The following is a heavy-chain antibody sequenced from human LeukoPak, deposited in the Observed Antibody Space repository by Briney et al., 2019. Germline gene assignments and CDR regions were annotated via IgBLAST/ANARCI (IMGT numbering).Heavy chain of an antibody. CDR3: AREGELRYSDY. CDR1: GGSFSGYY. D-gene: IGHD3-9*01. V-gene: IGHV4-34*01. Sequence: SETLSLTCAVYGGSFSGYYWSWIRQPPGKGLEWIAQVSHRGSSNYNPSLKSRVTISVDTSKNQFSLKLSSVTAADTAVYYCAREGELRYSDYWGQGTLVTVSS. J-gene: IGHJ4*02. CDR2: VSHRGSS.